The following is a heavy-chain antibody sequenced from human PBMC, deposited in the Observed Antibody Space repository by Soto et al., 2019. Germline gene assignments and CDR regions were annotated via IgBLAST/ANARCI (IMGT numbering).Heavy chain of an antibody. CDR1: GFSLSTSGVG. CDR2: IYWSGDE. Sequence: SGPTLVNPTQTLTLTCSFAGFSLSTSGVGVGWIRQSPGKALEWLALIYWSGDEHYRPSLKSRLSSIKDTSKNHVVLTMTDMAPVDTATYYCARGLATLPVFAFDIWGQGTMVTVSS. CDR3: ARGLATLPVFAFDI. V-gene: IGHV2-5*01. D-gene: IGHD6-6*01. J-gene: IGHJ3*02.